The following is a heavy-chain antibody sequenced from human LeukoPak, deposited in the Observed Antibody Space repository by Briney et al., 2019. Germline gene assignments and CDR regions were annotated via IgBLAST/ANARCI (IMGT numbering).Heavy chain of an antibody. Sequence: GASVKVSCKASGYTFTSYGISWVRQAPRQGLEWVGCISAYNGNTNYAQKLQGRVTMTTDTSTSTAYMELRSLRSDDTAVYYCARDSYCSSTSCPFGAFDIWGQGTMVTVSS. CDR1: GYTFTSYG. J-gene: IGHJ3*02. D-gene: IGHD2-2*01. V-gene: IGHV1-18*01. CDR3: ARDSYCSSTSCPFGAFDI. CDR2: ISAYNGNT.